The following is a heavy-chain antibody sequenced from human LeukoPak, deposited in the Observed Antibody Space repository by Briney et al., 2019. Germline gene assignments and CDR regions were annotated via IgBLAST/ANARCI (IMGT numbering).Heavy chain of an antibody. V-gene: IGHV1-2*02. CDR1: GYTFTGYY. CDR3: ARDLGAYYQSYYYMDV. Sequence: ASVKVSCKASGYTFTGYYMHRVRQAPGQGVEWMGWINPNSGGTNYAQKFQGRVTMTRDTSVSTAYMELSRLRSDDTAVYYCARDLGAYYQSYYYMDVWGKGTTVTISS. J-gene: IGHJ6*03. CDR2: INPNSGGT. D-gene: IGHD3-10*01.